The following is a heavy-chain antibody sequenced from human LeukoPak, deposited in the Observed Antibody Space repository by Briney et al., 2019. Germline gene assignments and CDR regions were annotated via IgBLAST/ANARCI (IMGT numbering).Heavy chain of an antibody. V-gene: IGHV3-30*18. Sequence: GRSLRLSCAASGFTFSSYGMHWVRQAPGEGLEWVAVISYDGSNKYYADSVKGRFTISRDNSKNTLYLQMNSLRAEDTAVYYCAKDVKVGAHYFDYWGQGTLVTVSS. D-gene: IGHD1-26*01. J-gene: IGHJ4*02. CDR1: GFTFSSYG. CDR3: AKDVKVGAHYFDY. CDR2: ISYDGSNK.